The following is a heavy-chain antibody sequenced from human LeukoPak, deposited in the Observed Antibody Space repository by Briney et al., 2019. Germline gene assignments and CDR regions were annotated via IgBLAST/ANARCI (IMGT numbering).Heavy chain of an antibody. J-gene: IGHJ4*02. CDR1: GFTFSSYS. Sequence: GGSLRLSCAASGFTFSSYSMNWVRQAPGKGLEWVSSISSSSSYIYYADSVKGRFTISRDNAKNSLYLQMNSLRAEDTAVYYCARDPRGDSSGFYFDFWGQGTLVTVSS. V-gene: IGHV3-21*01. CDR3: ARDPRGDSSGFYFDF. CDR2: ISSSSSYI. D-gene: IGHD3-22*01.